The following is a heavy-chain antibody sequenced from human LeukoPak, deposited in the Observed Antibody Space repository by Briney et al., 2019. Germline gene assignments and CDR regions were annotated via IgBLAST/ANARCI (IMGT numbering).Heavy chain of an antibody. CDR2: IYYSGST. CDR3: AGDGSYGSGSPGFDP. V-gene: IGHV4-30-4*01. J-gene: IGHJ5*02. D-gene: IGHD3-10*01. CDR1: GGSISSGDYY. Sequence: SQTLSLTCTVSGGSISSGDYYWSWIRQPPGKGLEWIGYIYYSGSTYYNPSLKSRVTISVDTSKNQFSLKLSSVTAADTAVYYCAGDGSYGSGSPGFDPWGQGTLVTVSS.